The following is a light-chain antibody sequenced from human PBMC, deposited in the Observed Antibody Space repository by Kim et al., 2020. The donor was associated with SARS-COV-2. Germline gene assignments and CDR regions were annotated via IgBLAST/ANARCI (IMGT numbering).Light chain of an antibody. J-gene: IGLJ2*01. CDR2: YDS. Sequence: SYELTQPPSVSVAPGKTARITCGGNNIGSYSVHWYQQKPGQAPVLVIYYDSDRPSGIPERFSGSNSGNTATLTISRVEAGDEADYYCQVWDSSSDHPIFGGGTQLTVL. V-gene: IGLV3-21*04. CDR3: QVWDSSSDHPI. CDR1: NIGSYS.